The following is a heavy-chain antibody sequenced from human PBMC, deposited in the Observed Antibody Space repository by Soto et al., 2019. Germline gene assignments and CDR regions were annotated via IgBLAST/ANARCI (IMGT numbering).Heavy chain of an antibody. CDR1: GGSIYRSGYY. CDR2: IDYNGVT. V-gene: IGHV4-39*01. D-gene: IGHD2-15*01. CDR3: GKVLVGATGHTDSDS. Sequence: QVQLQESGPGLVKPSETLSLTCTVSGGSIYRSGYYWGWIHQPPGRGLEWIGNIDYNGVTYSNPSLKSRVTISRDTSKNQFSLKLTSVTAADTALYYCGKVLVGATGHTDSDSWGPGTLVAVSS. J-gene: IGHJ4*02.